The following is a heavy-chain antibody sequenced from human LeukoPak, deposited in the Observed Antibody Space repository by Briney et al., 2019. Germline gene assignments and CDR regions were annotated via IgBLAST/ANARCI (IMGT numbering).Heavy chain of an antibody. CDR2: VSYDGRNQ. V-gene: IGHV3-30*18. CDR3: AKRATDDSLDI. D-gene: IGHD5-12*01. CDR1: GFTFSGYG. J-gene: IGHJ3*02. Sequence: GGSLRLSCAASGFTFSGYGIHWVRQAPGKGLEWVAVVSYDGRNQCYADSVKGRFTISRDNSKNTLSLQMSSLRAEDTAVYCCAKRATDDSLDIWGQGTMVTVSS.